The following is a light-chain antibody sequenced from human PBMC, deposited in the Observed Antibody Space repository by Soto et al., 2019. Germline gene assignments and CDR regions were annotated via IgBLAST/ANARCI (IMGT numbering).Light chain of an antibody. V-gene: IGLV2-8*01. Sequence: QSALTQPPSASGSPGQSVTISCTGTSSDVGGYNYVSWYQQHPGKAPKLMIYEVSKRPSGVPDRFSGSKSGNTASLTVSGLQAEDEADYYCSLYVGSNHNWVFGGGTKLTVL. J-gene: IGLJ3*02. CDR1: SSDVGGYNY. CDR2: EVS. CDR3: SLYVGSNHNWV.